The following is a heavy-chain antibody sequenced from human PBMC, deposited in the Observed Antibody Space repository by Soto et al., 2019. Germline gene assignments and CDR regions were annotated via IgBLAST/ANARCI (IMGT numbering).Heavy chain of an antibody. CDR2: INQDGSEK. V-gene: IGHV3-7*01. CDR1: GITFSSFW. Sequence: GSLRLSWAASGITFSSFWMDWVRHAPGKGLEWVANINQDGSEKQYVDSGKGRFTLSGENAKNSLYLQMSSVTAEDEALYCCSRALDSCGQGP. J-gene: IGHJ4*02. CDR3: SRALDS.